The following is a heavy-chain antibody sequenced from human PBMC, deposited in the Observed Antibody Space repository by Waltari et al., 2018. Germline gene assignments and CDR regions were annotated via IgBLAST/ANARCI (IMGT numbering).Heavy chain of an antibody. CDR1: GYTFTSYA. CDR2: INTNTGNP. D-gene: IGHD2-2*02. V-gene: IGHV7-4-1*02. CDR3: ARGGYCSSTSCYTRSRVRENWFDP. J-gene: IGHJ5*02. Sequence: QVQLVQSGSELKKPGASVKVSCKASGYTFTSYAMNWVRQAPGQGLEWLGWINTNTGNPTYAQGFTGRFVFSLDTSVSTAYLQISSLKAEDTAVYYCARGGYCSSTSCYTRSRVRENWFDPWGQGTLVTVSS.